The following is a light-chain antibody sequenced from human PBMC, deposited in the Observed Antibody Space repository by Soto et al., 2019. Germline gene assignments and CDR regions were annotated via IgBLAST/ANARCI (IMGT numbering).Light chain of an antibody. CDR2: AAA. CDR1: ESINRY. V-gene: IGKV1-39*01. J-gene: IGKJ4*01. Sequence: DIHMTQSPSSLSASVGDRVTITCRASESINRYLNWYQQKPGSAPRLLIYAAATLQSGVPSRFIGSGSGTDFTLTISSLQPEDFATYYCQQSHSTLSITFGGGTKVEI. CDR3: QQSHSTLSIT.